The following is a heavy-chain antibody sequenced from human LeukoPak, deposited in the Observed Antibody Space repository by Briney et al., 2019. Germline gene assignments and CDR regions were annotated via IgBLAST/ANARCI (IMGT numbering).Heavy chain of an antibody. V-gene: IGHV1-8*03. CDR2: MNPNSGNT. D-gene: IGHD6-13*01. CDR1: GGTFSSYD. J-gene: IGHJ3*02. Sequence: ASVKVSCKASGGTFSSYDINWVRQATGQGLEWMGWMNPNSGNTGYAQKFQGRVTITRNTSISTAYMELSSLRSEDTAVYYCARGGGSSYYDAFDIWGQGTMVTVSS. CDR3: ARGGGSSYYDAFDI.